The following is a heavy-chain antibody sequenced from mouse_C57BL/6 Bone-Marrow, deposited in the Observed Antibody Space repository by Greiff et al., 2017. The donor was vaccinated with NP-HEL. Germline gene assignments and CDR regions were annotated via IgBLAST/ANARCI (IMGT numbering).Heavy chain of an antibody. V-gene: IGHV6-3*01. J-gene: IGHJ1*03. D-gene: IGHD1-1*01. CDR2: IRLKSDNYAT. Sequence: EVQVVESGGGLVQPGGSMKLSCVASGFTFSNYWMNWVRQSPEKGLEWVAQIRLKSDNYATHYAESVKGRFTISRDDSKSSVYLQMNNLRAEDTGIYYCTEDYGRYWYFDVWGTGTTVTVSS. CDR3: TEDYGRYWYFDV. CDR1: GFTFSNYW.